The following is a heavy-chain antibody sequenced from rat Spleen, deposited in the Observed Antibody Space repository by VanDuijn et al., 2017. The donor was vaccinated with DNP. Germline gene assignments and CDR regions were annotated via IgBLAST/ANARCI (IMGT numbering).Heavy chain of an antibody. V-gene: IGHV5-22*01. J-gene: IGHJ2*01. CDR1: GFTFSDYY. CDR2: INYDGGHT. D-gene: IGHD1-11*01. Sequence: EVQLVESGGGLVQPGRSLKLSCVASGFTFSDYYLAWVRQAPTKGLEWVAFINYDGGHTDYGDSVKGRFTISRDNAKNTLYLQMNSLRSEDTATYYCARSTEGLRGFYFDYWGQGVMVTVSS. CDR3: ARSTEGLRGFYFDY.